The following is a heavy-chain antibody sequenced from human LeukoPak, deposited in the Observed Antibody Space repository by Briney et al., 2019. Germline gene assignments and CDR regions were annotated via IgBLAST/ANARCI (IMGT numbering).Heavy chain of an antibody. Sequence: PSETLSLTCAVSGYSISSGYYWGWIRQPPGKGLEWIGRIYHSGSTYYNPSLKSRVTISVDTSKNQFSLKLSSVTAADTAVYYCARNLYGSGSYYYYYYMDVWGKGTTVTVSS. CDR1: GYSISSGYY. D-gene: IGHD3-10*01. CDR2: IYHSGST. J-gene: IGHJ6*03. CDR3: ARNLYGSGSYYYYYYMDV. V-gene: IGHV4-38-2*01.